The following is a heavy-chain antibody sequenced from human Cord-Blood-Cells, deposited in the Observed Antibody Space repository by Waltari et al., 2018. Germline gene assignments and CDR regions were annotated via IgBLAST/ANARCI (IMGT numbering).Heavy chain of an antibody. CDR2: NSAYNGNK. CDR1: GYTFTSYG. V-gene: IGHV1-18*04. Sequence: QVQLVQSGAEVKKPGASVKVSCKASGYTFTSYGISWVRQAPGQGLEWMDLNSAYNGNKNYAQKLHGRVTRTADTSTSTAYLERRSLRSDDTAVYYCARDFALEFGVAGPDAFDIWGQGTMLTVSS. D-gene: IGHD3-3*01. J-gene: IGHJ3*02. CDR3: ARDFALEFGVAGPDAFDI.